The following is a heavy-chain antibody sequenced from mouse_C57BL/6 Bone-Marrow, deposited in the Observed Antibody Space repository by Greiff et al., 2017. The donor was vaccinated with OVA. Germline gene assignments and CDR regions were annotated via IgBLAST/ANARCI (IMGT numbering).Heavy chain of an antibody. CDR3: ARSDYDYFDY. V-gene: IGHV5-17*01. CDR2: ISSGSSTI. J-gene: IGHJ2*01. CDR1: GFTFSDYG. D-gene: IGHD2-4*01. Sequence: EVMLVESGGGLVKPGGSLKLSCAASGFTFSDYGMHWVRQAPEKGLEWVAYISSGSSTIYYADTVKGRFTISRDNAKNTLFLQKNSLRAEDTAIYYCARSDYDYFDYWGQGTTLTVSS.